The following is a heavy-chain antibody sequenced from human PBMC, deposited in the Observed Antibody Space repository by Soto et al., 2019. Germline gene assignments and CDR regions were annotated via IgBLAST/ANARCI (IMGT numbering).Heavy chain of an antibody. Sequence: EVQLLESGGGLVQPGGSLRLSCAAPGFTFSSYAMRWVRQAPVTGLEWVSAISGSGGSTYYADSVKGRFTISRDNSKNTLYLQMNSLRAEDTAVYYCARRGSGSYYDYWGQGTLVTVSS. CDR1: GFTFSSYA. V-gene: IGHV3-23*01. J-gene: IGHJ4*02. CDR2: ISGSGGST. D-gene: IGHD1-26*01. CDR3: ARRGSGSYYDY.